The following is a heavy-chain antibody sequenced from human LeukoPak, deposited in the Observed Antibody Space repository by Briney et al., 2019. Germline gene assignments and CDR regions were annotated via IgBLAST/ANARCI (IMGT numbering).Heavy chain of an antibody. CDR3: ARSPPGYYSSSWWNYYYMDV. CDR2: ISSSSSYI. V-gene: IGHV3-21*01. CDR1: GFTFSSYA. Sequence: GGSLRLSCAASGFTFSSYAMSWVRQAPGKGLEWVSSISSSSSYIYYADSVKGRFTISRDNAKNSLYLQMNSLRAEDTAVYYCARSPPGYYSSSWWNYYYMDVWGKGTTVTVSS. J-gene: IGHJ6*03. D-gene: IGHD6-13*01.